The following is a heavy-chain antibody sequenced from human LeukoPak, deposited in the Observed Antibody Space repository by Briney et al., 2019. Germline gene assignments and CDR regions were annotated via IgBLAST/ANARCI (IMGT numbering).Heavy chain of an antibody. CDR3: ARGLGVVTNFDY. V-gene: IGHV4-4*02. J-gene: IGHJ4*02. D-gene: IGHD3-3*01. Sequence: SETLSLTCAVSGGSISSSNWWSWVRQPPGKGLEWIGEIYHSGSTYYNPSLKSRVTISVDTSKNQFSLKLSSVTAADTAVYYCARGLGVVTNFDYWGQGTLVTVSS. CDR2: IYHSGST. CDR1: GGSISSSNW.